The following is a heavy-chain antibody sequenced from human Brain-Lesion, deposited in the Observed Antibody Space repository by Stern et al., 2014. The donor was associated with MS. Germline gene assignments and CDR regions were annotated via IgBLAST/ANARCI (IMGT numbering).Heavy chain of an antibody. J-gene: IGHJ6*02. Sequence: EVQLLESGGGLVQPGGSLRLACAASGFSFSNYAMTWVRQAPGKGLEWVSGISASGDSTYHADYVKGRFTIFRDNSKNTVYLRMNGLRGEDTAVYYCASRTRYYGMDVWGQGTTVTVSS. CDR1: GFSFSNYA. D-gene: IGHD1-14*01. V-gene: IGHV3-23*01. CDR2: ISASGDST. CDR3: ASRTRYYGMDV.